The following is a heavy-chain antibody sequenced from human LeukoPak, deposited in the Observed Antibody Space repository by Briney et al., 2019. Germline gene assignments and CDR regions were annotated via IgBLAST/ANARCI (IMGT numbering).Heavy chain of an antibody. V-gene: IGHV4-30-4*07. CDR1: GGSISSGGYS. D-gene: IGHD6-13*01. J-gene: IGHJ5*02. CDR3: ARVLAAAGNNWFDP. CDR2: IYYTGNT. Sequence: SQTLSLTCTVSGGSISSGGYSWSWIRQPPGKGMEFIAYIYYTGNTYFNPSLKSRVTISVDTSKNQFSLKLTSVTAADTAVYYCARVLAAAGNNWFDPWGQGTLVTVSS.